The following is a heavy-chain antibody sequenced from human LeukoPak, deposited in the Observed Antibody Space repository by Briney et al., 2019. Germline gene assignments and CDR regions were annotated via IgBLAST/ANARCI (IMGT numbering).Heavy chain of an antibody. Sequence: GSLRLSCAASGFTFSSYSMNWVRQAPGKGLEWVSSISSSSSYIYYADSVKGRFTISRDNAKNSLYLQMNSLRAEDTAVYYCARDPEPDYGDSAEYFDYWGQGTLVTVSS. CDR2: ISSSSSYI. J-gene: IGHJ4*02. D-gene: IGHD4-17*01. CDR3: ARDPEPDYGDSAEYFDY. CDR1: GFTFSSYS. V-gene: IGHV3-21*01.